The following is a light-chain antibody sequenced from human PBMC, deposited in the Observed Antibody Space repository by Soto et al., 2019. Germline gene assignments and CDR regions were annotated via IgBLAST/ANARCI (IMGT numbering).Light chain of an antibody. V-gene: IGLV2-23*01. CDR3: CSYAGSSTLV. J-gene: IGLJ2*01. CDR1: SSDVGSYNL. Sequence: QSVLTQPASVSGSPGQSLTISCTGTSSDVGSYNLVSCYQQHPGKAPKLMIYEGSKRPSGVSKRFSGSKSGNTASLTISGLQAEDEADYYCCSYAGSSTLVFGGGTKVTVL. CDR2: EGS.